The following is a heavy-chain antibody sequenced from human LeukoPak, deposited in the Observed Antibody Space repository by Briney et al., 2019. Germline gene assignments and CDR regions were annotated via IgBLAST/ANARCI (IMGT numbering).Heavy chain of an antibody. Sequence: GGSLRLSCAASGFTVSSNYMIWVRQAPGKGLEWVSVIYSGGSTYYADSVKGRFTISRDNSKNTLYLQMNSLRAEDTAVYYCARGSLDSGSYYAGYWGQGTLVTVSS. CDR2: IYSGGST. V-gene: IGHV3-53*01. D-gene: IGHD3-10*01. CDR3: ARGSLDSGSYYAGY. CDR1: GFTVSSNY. J-gene: IGHJ4*02.